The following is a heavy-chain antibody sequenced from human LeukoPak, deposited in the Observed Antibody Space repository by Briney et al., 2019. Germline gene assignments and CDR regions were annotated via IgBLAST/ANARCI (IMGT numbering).Heavy chain of an antibody. J-gene: IGHJ4*02. CDR1: GFTFNSYV. Sequence: GGSLRLSCAASGFTFNSYVMSWVRQAPGKGLDWVSSINGNGDSTYYADSVQSRFTISRDNSKKTLYLQMNSLRAEDTAVYCCTKRALGSAYYFDSWGQGTLVTVSS. V-gene: IGHV3-23*01. D-gene: IGHD1-26*01. CDR3: TKRALGSAYYFDS. CDR2: INGNGDST.